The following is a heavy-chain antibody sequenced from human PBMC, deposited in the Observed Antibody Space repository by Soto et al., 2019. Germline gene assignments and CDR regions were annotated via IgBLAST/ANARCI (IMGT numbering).Heavy chain of an antibody. Sequence: ASVKVSCKAPGDTFTKYDINWVRQASGQGVEWMGWMNPYTGNADYAQKFQGRVTMTRNTSISTAYMELSGLTSEDTAVYYCARWAYYYDSSGYSWGQGTPVTVSS. J-gene: IGHJ5*02. CDR2: MNPYTGNA. CDR3: ARWAYYYDSSGYS. CDR1: GDTFTKYD. D-gene: IGHD3-22*01. V-gene: IGHV1-8*01.